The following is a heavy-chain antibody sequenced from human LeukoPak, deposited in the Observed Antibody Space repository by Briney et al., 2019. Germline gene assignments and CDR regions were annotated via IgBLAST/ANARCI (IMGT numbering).Heavy chain of an antibody. CDR1: GYTFTSYD. J-gene: IGHJ4*02. CDR3: ARGTSSTPLYYFDY. Sequence: GASVKVSCKASGYTFTSYDINWVRQATGQGLEWMGWMNPNSGGTNYAQKFQGRVTMTRDTSISTAYMELSRLRSDDTAVYYCARGTSSTPLYYFDYWGQGTLVTVSS. CDR2: MNPNSGGT. D-gene: IGHD2-2*01. V-gene: IGHV1-2*02.